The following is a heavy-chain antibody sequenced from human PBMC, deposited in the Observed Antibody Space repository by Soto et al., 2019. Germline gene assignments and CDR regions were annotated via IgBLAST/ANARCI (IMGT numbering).Heavy chain of an antibody. V-gene: IGHV3-7*01. Sequence: GGSLRLSCAPSGFTFTNHCMRWVRQAPEKGLEWVANINPEGTKKYYVDSVEGRFTISRDNAKTSLYLQMNSLRAEDTAVYYCARETYCTSINSYGDDYYDMDVWGQGTTVTVSS. CDR2: INPEGTKK. CDR1: GFTFTNHC. D-gene: IGHD2-2*01. CDR3: ARETYCTSINSYGDDYYDMDV. J-gene: IGHJ6*02.